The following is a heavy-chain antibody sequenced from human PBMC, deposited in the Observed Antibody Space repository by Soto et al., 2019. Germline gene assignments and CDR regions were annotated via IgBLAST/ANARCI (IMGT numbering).Heavy chain of an antibody. D-gene: IGHD5-18*01. CDR1: GGSISSYY. Sequence: QVQLQESGPGLVKPSETLSLTCTVSGGSISSYYWSWIRQPPGKGLEWIGYIYYSGSTNYNPSLKSRVTISVDTSKNQFSLQLSSVTAADTAVYYCARHMQVQLWFFDYWGQGTLVTVSS. V-gene: IGHV4-59*08. CDR2: IYYSGST. J-gene: IGHJ4*02. CDR3: ARHMQVQLWFFDY.